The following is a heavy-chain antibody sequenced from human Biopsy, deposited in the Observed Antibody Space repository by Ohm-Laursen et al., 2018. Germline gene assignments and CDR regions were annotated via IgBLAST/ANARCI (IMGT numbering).Heavy chain of an antibody. CDR2: IRQDGSEK. J-gene: IGHJ4*02. D-gene: IGHD2-15*01. Sequence: GSLRLSCAASGFTFNNYGMQWVRQAPGKGLEWVANIRQDGSEKNYVDSVKGRFTISRDNAKNSLLLQMNRLRVEDTAVYYCARAYSRGDYWGQGTLVTVSS. V-gene: IGHV3-7*01. CDR1: GFTFNNYG. CDR3: ARAYSRGDY.